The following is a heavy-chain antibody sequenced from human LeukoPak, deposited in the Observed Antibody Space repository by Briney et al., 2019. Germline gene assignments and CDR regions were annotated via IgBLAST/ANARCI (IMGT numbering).Heavy chain of an antibody. D-gene: IGHD6-19*01. CDR3: ARGTTGYSSGWYWEVYYFDY. CDR1: GYTFTSYG. CDR2: ISAYNGNT. J-gene: IGHJ4*02. V-gene: IGHV1-18*01. Sequence: ASVKVSCKASGYTFTSYGISWVRQAPGQGLEWMGWISAYNGNTNYAQKLQGRVTMTTDTSTSTAYMELRSLRSDDTAVYYCARGTTGYSSGWYWEVYYFDYWGQGTLVTVSS.